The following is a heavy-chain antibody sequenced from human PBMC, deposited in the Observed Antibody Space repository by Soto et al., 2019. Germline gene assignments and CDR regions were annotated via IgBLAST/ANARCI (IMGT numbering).Heavy chain of an antibody. V-gene: IGHV3-48*03. D-gene: IGHD3-10*01. CDR1: GFPPSNVE. J-gene: IGHJ4*01. CDR3: VRGTNFYGSGGYYRSGDFFGY. Sequence: GGSLRLSCAASGFPPSNVEMNWIRRAPGKGLEWIAYISSSGSSIFFEDAVQARCSVSRDNRKNSLSLTLERLRGDDTALYYCVRGTNFYGSGGYYRSGDFFGYWDHGTQVTVSS. CDR2: ISSSGSSI.